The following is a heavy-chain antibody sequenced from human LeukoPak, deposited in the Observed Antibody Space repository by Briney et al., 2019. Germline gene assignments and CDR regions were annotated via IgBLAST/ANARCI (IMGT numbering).Heavy chain of an antibody. CDR2: INHSGST. J-gene: IGHJ5*02. D-gene: IGHD6-19*01. Sequence: SETLSLTCAVYGGSFSGYYWSWIRQPPGKGLEWIGEINHSGSTNYNPSLKSRVTISVDTSKNQFSLKLSSVTVADTAVYYCAGFIAVAPDWFDPWGQGTLVTVSS. CDR3: AGFIAVAPDWFDP. CDR1: GGSFSGYY. V-gene: IGHV4-34*01.